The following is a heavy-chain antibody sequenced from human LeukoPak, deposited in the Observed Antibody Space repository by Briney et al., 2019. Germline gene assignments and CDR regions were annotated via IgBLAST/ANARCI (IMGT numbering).Heavy chain of an antibody. CDR3: AKDRLERWLQSPNDY. J-gene: IGHJ4*02. CDR2: ISGSGGST. D-gene: IGHD5-24*01. Sequence: HPGGSLRLSCAASGFIFSCYAMSWVRQAPGKGQEWVSAISGSGGSTYYADSVKGRFTTSRDNSKKTLYLQMTSLRAEDTAVYYCAKDRLERWLQSPNDYWGQGTLVTVSS. V-gene: IGHV3-23*01. CDR1: GFIFSCYA.